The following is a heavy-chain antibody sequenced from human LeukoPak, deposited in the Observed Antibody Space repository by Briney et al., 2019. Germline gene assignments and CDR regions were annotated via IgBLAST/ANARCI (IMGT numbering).Heavy chain of an antibody. J-gene: IGHJ5*02. Sequence: GGSLRLSCAASGFSFGTYSMHWARQVPGKGLEWVAVIWYDGSNEDYADSVKGRFTISIDNSKNTLYLQMNSLRAEDTAMYYCARSGIAAAVNWFDPWGQGTLVTVSS. V-gene: IGHV3-33*01. CDR3: ARSGIAAAVNWFDP. D-gene: IGHD6-13*01. CDR2: IWYDGSNE. CDR1: GFSFGTYS.